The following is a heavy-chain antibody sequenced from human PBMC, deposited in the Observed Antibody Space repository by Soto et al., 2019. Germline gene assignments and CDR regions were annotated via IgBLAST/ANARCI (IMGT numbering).Heavy chain of an antibody. Sequence: SVKVSFKASGGTFSSYTISWVRQAPGQGLEWMGRIIPILGIANYAQKFQGRVTITADKSTSTAYMELSSLRSEDTAVYYCARAGSSPAYYYYYMDVWGKGTTVTVSS. D-gene: IGHD6-6*01. V-gene: IGHV1-69*02. CDR1: GGTFSSYT. CDR2: IIPILGIA. CDR3: ARAGSSPAYYYYYMDV. J-gene: IGHJ6*03.